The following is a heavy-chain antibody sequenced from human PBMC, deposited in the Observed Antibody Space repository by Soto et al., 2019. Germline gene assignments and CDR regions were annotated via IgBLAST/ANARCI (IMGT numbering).Heavy chain of an antibody. V-gene: IGHV1-18*01. CDR1: GYTLTRYG. Sequence: QVHLVQSGAEVKKPGASVKVSCKASGYTLTRYGITWVRQAPGQGLEWMGSISAYNANTNYAPKLXGXPXMXXDTSTSTAYMELRSLTSDDTAVYYCAREVFRYFDLWGRGTLVSVSS. J-gene: IGHJ2*01. D-gene: IGHD1-20*01. CDR2: ISAYNANT. CDR3: AREVFRYFDL.